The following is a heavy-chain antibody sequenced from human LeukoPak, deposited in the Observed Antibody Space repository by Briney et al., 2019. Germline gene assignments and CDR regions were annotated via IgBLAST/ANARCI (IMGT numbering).Heavy chain of an antibody. CDR2: IYYSGPT. J-gene: IGHJ4*02. Sequence: SETLSLTCTVSGGSISNYYWSWIRQPPGKGLEWMGYIYYSGPTNYNPSLKSRVTISVDTSKNQFSLKLSSVTAADTAVYYCARGSHSGPFFDYWGQGTLVTVSS. CDR1: GGSISNYY. D-gene: IGHD2-15*01. V-gene: IGHV4-59*01. CDR3: ARGSHSGPFFDY.